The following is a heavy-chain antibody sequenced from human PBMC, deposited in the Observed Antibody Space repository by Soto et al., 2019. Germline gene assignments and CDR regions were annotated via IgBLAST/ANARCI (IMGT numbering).Heavy chain of an antibody. Sequence: PGGSLRLSCVRSGFSFTSHVFHWVRQAPGQGLEWVAVIWFDGSKEYYTDSVKGRFTISRDNSKNTLYLQMNDLRGEDTAVYYCASDDCSTAFCYAAGGQRTLVTVSS. CDR1: GFSFTSHV. CDR3: ASDDCSTAFCYAA. J-gene: IGHJ4*02. V-gene: IGHV3-33*01. D-gene: IGHD2-2*01. CDR2: IWFDGSKE.